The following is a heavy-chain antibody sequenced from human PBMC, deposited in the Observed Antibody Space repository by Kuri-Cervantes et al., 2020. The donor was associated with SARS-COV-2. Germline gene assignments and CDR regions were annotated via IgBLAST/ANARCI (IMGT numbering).Heavy chain of an antibody. D-gene: IGHD3-3*02. CDR3: ARHPNSMSGFDP. CDR1: GVSISSTSYY. CDR2: INYIGNS. V-gene: IGHV4-39*01. Sequence: GSLRLSCTVSGVSISSTSYYWAWIRQPPGKGLEWIGSINYIGNSYRNPSLRSRVIMSVDTSKNQFSVNINSVTAADTAIYFCARHPNSMSGFDPWGQGTPVTVS. J-gene: IGHJ5*02.